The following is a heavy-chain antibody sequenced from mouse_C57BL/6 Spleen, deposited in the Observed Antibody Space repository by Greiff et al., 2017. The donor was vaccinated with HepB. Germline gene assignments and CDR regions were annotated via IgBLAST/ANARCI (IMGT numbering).Heavy chain of an antibody. CDR1: GYTFTSYW. CDR3: ASPYYDFSWFAY. CDR2: IHPNSGST. D-gene: IGHD2-4*01. V-gene: IGHV1-64*01. J-gene: IGHJ3*01. Sequence: QVQLQQSGAELVKPGASVKLSCKASGYTFTSYWMHWVKQRPGQGLEWIGMIHPNSGSTNYNEKFKSKATLTVDKSSSTAYMQLSSLTSEDSAVYYCASPYYDFSWFAYWGQGTLVTVSA.